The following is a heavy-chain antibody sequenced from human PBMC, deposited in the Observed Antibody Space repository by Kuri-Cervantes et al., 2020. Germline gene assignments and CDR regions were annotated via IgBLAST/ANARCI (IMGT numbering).Heavy chain of an antibody. J-gene: IGHJ6*02. D-gene: IGHD3-22*01. CDR2: ISNTGGTI. CDR3: AKDRVYYYDSSDLYGMDV. V-gene: IGHV3-11*01. CDR1: GFTFSDYY. Sequence: GESLKISCAASGFTFSDYYMSWIRQAPGRGLEWVSYISNTGGTIYYADSVKGRFTISRDNAKNSLHLQMNSLRAEDTAVYYCAKDRVYYYDSSDLYGMDVWGQGTTVTVSS.